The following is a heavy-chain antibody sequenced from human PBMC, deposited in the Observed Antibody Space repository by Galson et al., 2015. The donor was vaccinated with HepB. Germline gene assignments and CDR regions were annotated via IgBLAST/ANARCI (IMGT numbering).Heavy chain of an antibody. CDR1: GYTFTNYG. CDR3: ARVVGNYLGAFDI. J-gene: IGHJ3*02. D-gene: IGHD1-26*01. CDR2: VSPYNGET. V-gene: IGHV1-18*01. Sequence: SCKASGYTFTNYGVTWVRQAPGQGLEWMGWVSPYNGETNYAQRLKGRVTMTTDTPRKTAYMELRSLRSDDTAMYYWARVVGNYLGAFDIWGQGTMVSVSS.